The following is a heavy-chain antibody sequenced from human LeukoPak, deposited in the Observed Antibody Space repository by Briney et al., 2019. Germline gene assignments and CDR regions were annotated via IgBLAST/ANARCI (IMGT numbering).Heavy chain of an antibody. CDR1: GGSISSGSYY. D-gene: IGHD3-16*01. J-gene: IGHJ6*03. Sequence: SETLSLTCTVSGGSISSGSYYWSWIRQPAGKGLEWIVRIYTSGSTNYNPSLKSRVTISVDTSKNQFSLKLSSVTAADTAVYYCARCGGAPYYYYMDVWGKGTTVTVSS. CDR2: IYTSGST. V-gene: IGHV4-61*02. CDR3: ARCGGAPYYYYMDV.